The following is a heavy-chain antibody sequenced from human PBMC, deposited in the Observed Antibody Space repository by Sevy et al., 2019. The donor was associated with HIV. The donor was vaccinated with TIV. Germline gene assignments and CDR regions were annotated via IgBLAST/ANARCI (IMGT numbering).Heavy chain of an antibody. CDR3: ARVRARLGEVRRGYTDGNWYFDL. CDR1: GYSISSGYY. J-gene: IGHJ2*01. V-gene: IGHV4-38-2*02. D-gene: IGHD3-16*01. CDR2: IYHSGST. Sequence: SETLSLTCTVSGYSISSGYYWGWIRQPPGKGLEWIGSIYHSGSTYYNPSLKSRVTISVDTSKNQFSLKLSSVTAAETAVYDCARVRARLGEVRRGYTDGNWYFDLWGRGTLVTVSS.